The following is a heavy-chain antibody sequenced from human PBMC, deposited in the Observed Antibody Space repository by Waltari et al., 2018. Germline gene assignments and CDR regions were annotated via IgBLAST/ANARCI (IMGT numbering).Heavy chain of an antibody. CDR3: AREKDTALEAGAFDI. CDR1: GYRFISYG. Sequence: GQLVQSGGEVKRPGASVKIPCKASGYRFISYGISWVRKAPGQGLEWIGWISTYDGNTKNVQKVQGRITMTTDRATQTTYMEIRSLRSDDTAIYVCAREKDTALEAGAFDIWGQGTRVTVSS. CDR2: ISTYDGNT. V-gene: IGHV1-18*01. D-gene: IGHD5-18*01. J-gene: IGHJ3*02.